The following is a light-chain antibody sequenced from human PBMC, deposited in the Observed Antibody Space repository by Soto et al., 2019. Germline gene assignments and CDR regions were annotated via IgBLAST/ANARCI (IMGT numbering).Light chain of an antibody. Sequence: AIRMTQSPSSLSASTGDRFTITCRASQGISSYLAWYQQKPGKAPKLLIYAASTLQSGVPPRFSGSGSGTDFTLTIGCLQSEDFATYYCQQYYSYPWTFGQGTKWIS. CDR3: QQYYSYPWT. J-gene: IGKJ1*01. CDR1: QGISSY. CDR2: AAS. V-gene: IGKV1-8*01.